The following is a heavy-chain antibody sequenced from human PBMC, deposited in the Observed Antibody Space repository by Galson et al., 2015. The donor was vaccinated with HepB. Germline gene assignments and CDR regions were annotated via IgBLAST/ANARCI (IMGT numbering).Heavy chain of an antibody. CDR1: GFSVSSNY. Sequence: SLRLSCAASGFSVSSNYMSWVRQAPGKGLEWVSVIYSGSSTYYADSVKGRFTISRHDSKNTLYLQMNSLRAEDTALYYCTRERVEWFGYGGDSYPGYYYYAMDVWGQGTTVTVSS. D-gene: IGHD2-21*02. CDR2: IYSGSST. V-gene: IGHV3-53*04. J-gene: IGHJ6*02. CDR3: TRERVEWFGYGGDSYPGYYYYAMDV.